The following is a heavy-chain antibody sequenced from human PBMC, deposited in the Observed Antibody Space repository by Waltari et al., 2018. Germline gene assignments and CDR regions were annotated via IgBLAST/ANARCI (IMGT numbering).Heavy chain of an antibody. CDR1: GYTLTELS. V-gene: IGHV1-24*01. Sequence: QVQLVQSGAEVKKPGASVKVSCKVSGYTLTELSMHWVRQAPGKGLEWMGGFDPEDGETIYAQKFQGRVTMTKDTSTDTAYMELSSLRSEDTAVYYCMGMWIQISDAFDIWGQGTMVTVSS. D-gene: IGHD5-18*01. CDR2: FDPEDGET. J-gene: IGHJ3*02. CDR3: MGMWIQISDAFDI.